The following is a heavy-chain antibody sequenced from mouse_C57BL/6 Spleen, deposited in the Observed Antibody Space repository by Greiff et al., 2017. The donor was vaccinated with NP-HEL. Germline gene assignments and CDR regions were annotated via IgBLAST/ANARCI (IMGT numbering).Heavy chain of an antibody. D-gene: IGHD2-3*01. Sequence: VQLQESGAELVRPGASVTLSCKASGYTFTDYEMHWVKQTPLHGLEWIGAIVPETGGTAYNQKFKGKAILTADKSSSTVYMELRSLTSEDSAVYYCTRDDGYPFAYWGQGTLVTVAA. J-gene: IGHJ3*01. CDR1: GYTFTDYE. V-gene: IGHV1-15*01. CDR3: TRDDGYPFAY. CDR2: IVPETGGT.